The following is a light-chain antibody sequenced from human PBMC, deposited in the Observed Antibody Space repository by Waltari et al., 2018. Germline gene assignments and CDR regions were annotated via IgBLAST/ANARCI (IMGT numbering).Light chain of an antibody. CDR1: QSVSNNY. CDR3: QQYDSSPIT. V-gene: IGKV3-20*01. Sequence: PGERATLSCRASQSVSNNYLAWYQQKPGQAPRLLMYGASTRATGIPDRFSGSGSGTDFTLAITRLESEDFAVYYCQQYDSSPITFGGGTKVEIK. CDR2: GAS. J-gene: IGKJ4*01.